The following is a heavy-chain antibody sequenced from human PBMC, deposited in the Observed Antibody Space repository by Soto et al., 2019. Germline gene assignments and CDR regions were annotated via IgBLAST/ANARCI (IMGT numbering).Heavy chain of an antibody. CDR1: GFTFNTHW. V-gene: IGHV3-74*01. D-gene: IGHD1-26*01. CDR2: IYFDGITT. CDR3: ARGGAMGVDY. Sequence: TGGSLRLSCPASGFTFNTHWMHWVRQAPGKGLVWVSRIYFDGITTNYADSVKGRLTVSRDNAKNTVYLHVNTLRDEDTAVYYCARGGAMGVDYWGQGTLVTVSS. J-gene: IGHJ4*02.